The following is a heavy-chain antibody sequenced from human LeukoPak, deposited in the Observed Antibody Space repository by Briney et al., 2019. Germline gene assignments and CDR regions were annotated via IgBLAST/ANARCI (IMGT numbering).Heavy chain of an antibody. CDR3: ARSSSVTYGKFDY. Sequence: SETLSLTCTVSGGSISGYYWSWIRQPPRKGLEWIGFIYYSGSTSYNPSLKSRVTISLDTSKNQFSLELSSVTAADTAVYYCARSSSVTYGKFDYWGQGTLVTVSS. CDR1: GGSISGYY. J-gene: IGHJ4*02. D-gene: IGHD4-17*01. V-gene: IGHV4-59*01. CDR2: IYYSGST.